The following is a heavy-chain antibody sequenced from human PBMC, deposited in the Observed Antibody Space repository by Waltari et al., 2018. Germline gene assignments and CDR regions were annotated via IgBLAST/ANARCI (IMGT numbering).Heavy chain of an antibody. Sequence: EVQLEESGGGLVQPGGSLRLSCAASGFTFSSYWMHWVRQAPGKGLVWVSRIDRDGSTISYADSVKGRFTISRDNAKNTLYLQMNSLSAEDTAVYYCASAYYDILDWGQGTLVTVSS. CDR2: IDRDGSTI. J-gene: IGHJ4*02. D-gene: IGHD3-9*01. CDR1: GFTFSSYW. CDR3: ASAYYDILD. V-gene: IGHV3-74*01.